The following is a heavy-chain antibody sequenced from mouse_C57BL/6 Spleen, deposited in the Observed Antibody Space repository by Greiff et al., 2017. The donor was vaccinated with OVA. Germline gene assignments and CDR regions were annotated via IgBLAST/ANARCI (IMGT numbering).Heavy chain of an antibody. CDR2: IDPSDSYT. CDR3: ARPAYSNLFAY. J-gene: IGHJ3*01. D-gene: IGHD2-5*01. CDR1: GYTFTSYW. V-gene: IGHV1-59*01. Sequence: VQLQQPGAELVRPGTSVKLSCKASGYTFTSYWMHWVKQRPGQGLEWIGVIDPSDSYTNYNQKFKGKATLTVDTSSSTAYMQLSSLTSEDSAVYYCARPAYSNLFAYWGQGTLVTVSA.